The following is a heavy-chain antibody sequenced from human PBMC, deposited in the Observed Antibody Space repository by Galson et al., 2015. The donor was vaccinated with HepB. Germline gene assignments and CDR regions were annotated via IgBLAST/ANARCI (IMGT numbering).Heavy chain of an antibody. D-gene: IGHD2-21*02. J-gene: IGHJ4*02. CDR3: ARVGHIVVVTASPFDY. Sequence: SVKVSCKASGYTFTSYGIRWVRQAPGQGLEWMGWISAYNGNTNYAQKLQGRVTMTTETSTGTAYMELRGLRSDDTAVYYCARVGHIVVVTASPFDYWGQGILVTVSS. V-gene: IGHV1-18*04. CDR2: ISAYNGNT. CDR1: GYTFTSYG.